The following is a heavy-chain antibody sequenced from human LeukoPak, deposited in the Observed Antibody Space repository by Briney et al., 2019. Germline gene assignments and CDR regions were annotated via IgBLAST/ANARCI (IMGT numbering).Heavy chain of an antibody. Sequence: SETLPLTCTVSGGSISSYYWSWIRQPPGKGLEWIGEINHSGSTNYNPSLKSRVTISVDTSKNQFSLKLSSVTAADTAVYYCATRDYWGQGTLVAVSS. V-gene: IGHV4-34*01. CDR2: INHSGST. J-gene: IGHJ4*02. CDR1: GGSISSYY. CDR3: ATRDY.